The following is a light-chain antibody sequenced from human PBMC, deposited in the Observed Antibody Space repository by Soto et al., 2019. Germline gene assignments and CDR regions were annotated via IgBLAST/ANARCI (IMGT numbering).Light chain of an antibody. J-gene: IGLJ2*01. CDR1: SGDIGSYTY. V-gene: IGLV2-14*01. CDR3: SSYTTNSPPVV. Sequence: QSAQTQPASVSGSPGQSITISCTGTSGDIGSYTYVSWYQQYPGKAPKLLISEVTNRPSGVSNRFSGSKSGNTASLTISGLQAEDEAHYYCSSYTTNSPPVVFGGGTKLTVL. CDR2: EVT.